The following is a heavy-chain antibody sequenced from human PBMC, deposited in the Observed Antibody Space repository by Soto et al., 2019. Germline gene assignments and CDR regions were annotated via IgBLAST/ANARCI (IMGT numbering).Heavy chain of an antibody. Sequence: SETLSLTCTVSGGSISSSSYYWGWIRQPPGKGLEWIGSIYYSGSTYYNPSLKSRVTISVETSKNQFSLKLSSVTAADTAVYYCATTIAAPLHRRTYYYYGMDVWGQGTTVTVSS. CDR3: ATTIAAPLHRRTYYYYGMDV. CDR1: GGSISSSSYY. J-gene: IGHJ6*02. V-gene: IGHV4-39*01. CDR2: IYYSGST. D-gene: IGHD6-13*01.